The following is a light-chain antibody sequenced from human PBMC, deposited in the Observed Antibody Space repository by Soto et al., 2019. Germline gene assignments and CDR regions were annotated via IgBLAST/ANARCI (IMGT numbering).Light chain of an antibody. CDR2: GVS. CDR3: SSYTSNTTPFV. Sequence: QSVLTQPASVSGSPGQSITISCTGTSSDVGGYIYVSWYQQHPGKAPKLMIYGVSNRPSGVSNRFSGSKSGNTASLTISGLQAEDDADYYCSSYTSNTTPFVFGTGTKLTVL. J-gene: IGLJ1*01. CDR1: SSDVGGYIY. V-gene: IGLV2-14*01.